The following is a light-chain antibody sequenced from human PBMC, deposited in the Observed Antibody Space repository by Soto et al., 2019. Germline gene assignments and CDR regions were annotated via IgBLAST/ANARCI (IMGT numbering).Light chain of an antibody. V-gene: IGKV3-15*01. Sequence: EVLMTQSPATRSVSPGESAALSCRASQTVSSNLAWYQQKPGQAPRLLIYGASTRATGIPARFSGGGAGTEFTLSLSSLQSEDFAVYYCQQYNNWPLTFGGGTKVEIK. J-gene: IGKJ4*01. CDR3: QQYNNWPLT. CDR2: GAS. CDR1: QTVSSN.